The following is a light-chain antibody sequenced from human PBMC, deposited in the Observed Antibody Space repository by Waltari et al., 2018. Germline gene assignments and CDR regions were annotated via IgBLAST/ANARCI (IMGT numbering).Light chain of an antibody. Sequence: DIQMTQSPSTLSASVGDTVPITVRASQTIFSWLAWYQQKPGTPPKLLIYKASSLETGVPLRFSGRGFGVEFTLTISGLQPDDFATYYCQQYNTNSHYSFGQGTKVEIK. CDR1: QTIFSW. CDR3: QQYNTNSHYS. CDR2: KAS. V-gene: IGKV1-5*03. J-gene: IGKJ2*03.